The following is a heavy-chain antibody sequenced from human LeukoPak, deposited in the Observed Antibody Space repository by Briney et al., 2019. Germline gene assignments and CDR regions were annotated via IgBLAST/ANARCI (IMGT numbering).Heavy chain of an antibody. CDR2: IYYSGST. D-gene: IGHD6-13*01. CDR1: GGSIGSYY. CDR3: ARDSRRVAAPDWYFDL. J-gene: IGHJ2*01. V-gene: IGHV4-59*01. Sequence: PSETLSLTCTVSGGSIGSYYWSWIRQPPGKGLEWIGYIYYSGSTNYNPSLKSRVTISVDTSKNQFSLKLSSVTAADTAVYYCARDSRRVAAPDWYFDLWGRGTLVTVSS.